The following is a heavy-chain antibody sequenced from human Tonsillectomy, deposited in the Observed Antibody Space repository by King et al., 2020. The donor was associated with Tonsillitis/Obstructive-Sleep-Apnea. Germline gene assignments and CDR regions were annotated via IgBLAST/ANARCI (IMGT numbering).Heavy chain of an antibody. CDR2: IYYSGST. CDR3: ARGVVVVAATPRWFDP. J-gene: IGHJ5*02. Sequence: QLQESGPGLVKPSETLSLTCTVSGGSISSYYWSWIRQPPGKGLEWIGYIYYSGSTNYNPSLKGRVTISVDTSKNQFSLKLSSVTAADTAVYYCARGVVVVAATPRWFDPWGQGTLVTVSS. V-gene: IGHV4-59*01. D-gene: IGHD2-15*01. CDR1: GGSISSYY.